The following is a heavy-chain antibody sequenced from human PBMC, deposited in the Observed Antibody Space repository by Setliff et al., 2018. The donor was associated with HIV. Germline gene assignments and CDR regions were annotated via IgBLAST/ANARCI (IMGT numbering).Heavy chain of an antibody. J-gene: IGHJ6*03. D-gene: IGHD1-7*01. CDR2: IDHSGST. CDR3: ARDRSNWNYGKNYMDV. Sequence: SETLSLTCAVYGGSVSGYYWSWIRQPPGKGLEWIGEIDHSGSTNYNPSLKSRVTISVDTSKNQLSLKLSSVTAADTAVYYCARDRSNWNYGKNYMDVWGKGTTVTVSS. CDR1: GGSVSGYY. V-gene: IGHV4-34*01.